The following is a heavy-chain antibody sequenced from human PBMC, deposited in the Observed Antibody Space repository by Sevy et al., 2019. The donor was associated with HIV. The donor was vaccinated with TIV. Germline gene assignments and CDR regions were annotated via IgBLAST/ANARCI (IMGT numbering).Heavy chain of an antibody. V-gene: IGHV3-72*01. J-gene: IGHJ4*02. D-gene: IGHD6-13*01. CDR3: ATHAGIAAAGRVFDY. Sequence: GGSLRLSCAASGFTFSDHYMEWVRQAPGKGLEWVGRIRNKPDSYTTEYAASVTGRFTISRDDSKSSLYLLMDSLKTEDTAVYYCATHAGIAAAGRVFDYWGQGTLVTVSS. CDR1: GFTFSDHY. CDR2: IRNKPDSYTT.